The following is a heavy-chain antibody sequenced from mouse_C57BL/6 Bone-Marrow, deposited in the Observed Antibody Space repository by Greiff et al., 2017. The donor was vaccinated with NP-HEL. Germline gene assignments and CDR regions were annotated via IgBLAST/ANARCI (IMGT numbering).Heavy chain of an antibody. J-gene: IGHJ2*01. Sequence: EVQLVESGGGLVKPGGSLKLSCAASGFTFSSYAMSWVRQTPEKRLEWVATISDDGSYTYYPDNVKGRFTISRDNAKNNLYLQMSHLKSEDTAMYYCAIEPRVYGYDGYWGQGTTLTVSS. V-gene: IGHV5-4*01. CDR2: ISDDGSYT. CDR1: GFTFSSYA. D-gene: IGHD2-2*01. CDR3: AIEPRVYGYDGY.